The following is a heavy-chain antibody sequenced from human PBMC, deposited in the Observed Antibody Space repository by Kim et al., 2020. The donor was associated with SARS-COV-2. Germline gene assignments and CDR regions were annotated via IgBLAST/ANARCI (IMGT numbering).Heavy chain of an antibody. V-gene: IGHV4-34*01. J-gene: IGHJ4*02. CDR1: GGSFSGYY. CDR2: INHSGST. D-gene: IGHD3-9*01. Sequence: SETLSLTCAVYGGSFSGYYWSWIRQPPGKGLEWIGEINHSGSTNYNPSLKSRVTISVDTSKNQFSLKLSSVTAADTAVYYCARGLRGYDILTGLFDYWGQGTLVTVSS. CDR3: ARGLRGYDILTGLFDY.